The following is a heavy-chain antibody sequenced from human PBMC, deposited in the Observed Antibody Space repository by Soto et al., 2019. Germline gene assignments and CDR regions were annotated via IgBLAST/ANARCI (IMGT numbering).Heavy chain of an antibody. CDR3: ARDSRRVGYGDYIL. CDR2: VNPNSGTT. V-gene: IGHV1-2*02. D-gene: IGHD4-17*01. Sequence: QVQLVQSGAEVKKPGDSVKVSCKASGYTFVDYYLHWVRQAPGQGLEWMGWVNPNSGTTNYAQKFQGRVIMITDTSTTTAYMELSRLRSDDTAVYFCARDSRRVGYGDYILWDQGTLVTVSS. CDR1: GYTFVDYY. J-gene: IGHJ4*02.